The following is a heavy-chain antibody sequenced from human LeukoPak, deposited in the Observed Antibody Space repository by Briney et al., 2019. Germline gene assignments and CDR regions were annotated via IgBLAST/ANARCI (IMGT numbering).Heavy chain of an antibody. J-gene: IGHJ4*02. CDR2: IKDDGSDK. CDR3: ARAAGGTSRDY. D-gene: IGHD1-26*01. Sequence: GGSLRLSCAASGFTFTTYWMSWVRQAPGKGLEWVANIKDDGSDKYYVDSVKGRFTISRDNAKNSLYLQMNSLRDDDTAVYYCARAAGGTSRDYWGQGTLVTVSS. CDR1: GFTFTTYW. V-gene: IGHV3-7*01.